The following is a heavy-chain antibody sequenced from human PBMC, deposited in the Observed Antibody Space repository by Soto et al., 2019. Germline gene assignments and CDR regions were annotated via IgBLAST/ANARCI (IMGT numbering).Heavy chain of an antibody. CDR3: ARDVRVSSGWYRTTPPPQHGMDG. J-gene: IGHJ6*02. CDR1: GGTFSSYA. V-gene: IGHV1-69*01. Sequence: QVQLVQSGAEVKKPGSSVKVSCMAAGGTFSSYAISWVRQAPGQGLEWMGGSIPIFGTVNYAKKFQGRVTITADESTSTAYMELSSLRSEDTAVYYCARDVRVSSGWYRTTPPPQHGMDGWGQGTTVTVSS. CDR2: SIPIFGTV. D-gene: IGHD6-19*01.